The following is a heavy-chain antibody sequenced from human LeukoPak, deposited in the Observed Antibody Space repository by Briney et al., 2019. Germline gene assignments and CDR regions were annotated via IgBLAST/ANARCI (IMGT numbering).Heavy chain of an antibody. Sequence: GGSQRLSCAASGFTFSSYAMSWVRQAPGKGLEWVSAISGSGGSTYYADSVKGRFTISRDNSKNTLYLQMNSLRAEDTAVYYCAKDIGSAAVAGTPTGWFDPWGQGTLVTVSS. V-gene: IGHV3-23*01. D-gene: IGHD6-19*01. CDR3: AKDIGSAAVAGTPTGWFDP. CDR2: ISGSGGST. CDR1: GFTFSSYA. J-gene: IGHJ5*02.